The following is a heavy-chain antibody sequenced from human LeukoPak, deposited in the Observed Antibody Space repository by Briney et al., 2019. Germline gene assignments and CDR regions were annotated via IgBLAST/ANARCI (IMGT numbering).Heavy chain of an antibody. D-gene: IGHD5-18*01. Sequence: ASVKVSCKASGYTFTSYNMHWVRQAPGQGLEWMGIINPSGGSTTYAQKFQGRVTMTEDTSTDTAYMELSSLRSEDTAVYYCATAGVQLWLRLGYYFDYWGQGTLVTVSS. CDR2: INPSGGST. CDR3: ATAGVQLWLRLGYYFDY. CDR1: GYTFTSYN. V-gene: IGHV1-46*01. J-gene: IGHJ4*02.